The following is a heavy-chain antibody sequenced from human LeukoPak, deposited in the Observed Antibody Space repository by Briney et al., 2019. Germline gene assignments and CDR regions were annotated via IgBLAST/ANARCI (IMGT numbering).Heavy chain of an antibody. CDR1: GASISRYY. CDR3: ARRRYSSSWYRGAVRYYFDY. J-gene: IGHJ4*02. CDR2: IYYSGST. Sequence: SETLSLTCTVSGASISRYYWSWIRQPPGKGLEWIGYIYYSGSTNYNPSLKSRVTISVDTSKNQFSLKLSSVTAADTAVYYCARRRYSSSWYRGAVRYYFDYWGQGTLVTVSS. D-gene: IGHD6-13*01. V-gene: IGHV4-59*12.